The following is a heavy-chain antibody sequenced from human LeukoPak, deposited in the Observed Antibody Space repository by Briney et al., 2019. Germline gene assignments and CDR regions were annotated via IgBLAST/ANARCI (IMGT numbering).Heavy chain of an antibody. CDR1: GGSITNSY. Sequence: ASETLSLTCTVSGGSITNSYWNWIRQSPGKGLEWIGYINYSGSTNYNPSLKSRVTISVDTSKNQFSLKLSSVTAADTAVYFCARDPLSTNDFDIWGQGTVVTVSS. CDR3: ARDPLSTNDFDI. V-gene: IGHV4-59*01. CDR2: INYSGST. D-gene: IGHD1-1*01. J-gene: IGHJ3*02.